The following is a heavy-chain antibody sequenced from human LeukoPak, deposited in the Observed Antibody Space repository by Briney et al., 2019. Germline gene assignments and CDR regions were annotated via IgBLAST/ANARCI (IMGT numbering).Heavy chain of an antibody. J-gene: IGHJ4*02. CDR1: GGSFSGYY. CDR3: ARGAVWWLR. CDR2: INHSGST. D-gene: IGHD5-12*01. V-gene: IGHV4-34*01. Sequence: PSETLSLTCAVYGGSFSGYYWSWVRQPPGKGLEWIGEINHSGSTNYNPSLKSRVTISVDTSKNQFSLKLSSVTAADTAVYYCARGAVWWLRWGQGTLVTVSS.